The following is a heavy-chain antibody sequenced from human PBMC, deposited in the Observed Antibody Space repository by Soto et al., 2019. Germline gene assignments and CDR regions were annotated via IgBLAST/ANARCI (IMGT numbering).Heavy chain of an antibody. J-gene: IGHJ4*03. D-gene: IGHD1-1*01. V-gene: IGHV3-23*01. Sequence: PGGSLRLSCADSGFTLSSYALSWVRQAPGKGLEWVSAITATGDRTYYADSVTGRFTISRDNSKKTHYLQMTSRRAEDTAMYYCAKMNGYF. CDR2: ITATGDRT. CDR1: GFTLSSYA. CDR3: AKMNGYF.